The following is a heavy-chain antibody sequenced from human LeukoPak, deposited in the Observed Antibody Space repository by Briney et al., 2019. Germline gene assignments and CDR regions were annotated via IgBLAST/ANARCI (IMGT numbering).Heavy chain of an antibody. CDR3: ARDLYNWNDGGTYYYYYYMDV. V-gene: IGHV1-2*02. CDR2: INPNSGGT. D-gene: IGHD1-1*01. CDR1: GYTFTSYG. J-gene: IGHJ6*03. Sequence: ASVKVSCKASGYTFTSYGISWVRQAPGQRLEWMGWINPNSGGTNYAQKFQGRVTMTRDTSISTAYMELSRLRSDDTAVYYCARDLYNWNDGGTYYYYYYMDVWGKGTTVTVSS.